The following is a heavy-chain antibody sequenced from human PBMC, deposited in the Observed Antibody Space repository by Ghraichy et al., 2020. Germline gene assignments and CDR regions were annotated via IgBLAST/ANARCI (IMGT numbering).Heavy chain of an antibody. CDR2: IKQDGSEK. J-gene: IGHJ4*02. V-gene: IGHV3-7*01. Sequence: LSLTCAASGFTFSSYWMSWVRQAPGKGLEWVANIKQDGSEKYYVDSVKGRFTISRDNAKNSLYLQMNSLRAEDTAVYYCARDVDTAMVTVDYWGQGTLVTVSS. CDR1: GFTFSSYW. D-gene: IGHD5-18*01. CDR3: ARDVDTAMVTVDY.